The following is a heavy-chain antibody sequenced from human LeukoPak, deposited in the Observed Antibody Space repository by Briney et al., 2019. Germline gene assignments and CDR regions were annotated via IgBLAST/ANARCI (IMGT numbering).Heavy chain of an antibody. Sequence: GRSLRLSCAASGFTFADYGISWARQAPGKGLEWVSGINWNGGRTSYADSVKGRFTISRDNAKNYLYLQMNSLRAEDTALYYCARTTVVYYYGSGSYYYGMDVWGQGTTVTVSS. D-gene: IGHD3-10*01. V-gene: IGHV3-20*04. CDR1: GFTFADYG. J-gene: IGHJ6*02. CDR3: ARTTVVYYYGSGSYYYGMDV. CDR2: INWNGGRT.